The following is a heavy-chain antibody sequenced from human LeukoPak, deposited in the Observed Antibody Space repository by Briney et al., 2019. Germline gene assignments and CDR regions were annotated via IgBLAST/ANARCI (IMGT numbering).Heavy chain of an antibody. Sequence: ASVKVSCKASGYTFTGYYMHWVRQAPGRGLEWMGWINPNSGGTNYAQKFQGRVTMTRATSISTAYMELSRLRSDDTAVYYCARAHDSSGYYYAGWGQGPLVTVSS. J-gene: IGHJ4*02. D-gene: IGHD3-22*01. V-gene: IGHV1-2*02. CDR1: GYTFTGYY. CDR3: ARAHDSSGYYYAG. CDR2: INPNSGGT.